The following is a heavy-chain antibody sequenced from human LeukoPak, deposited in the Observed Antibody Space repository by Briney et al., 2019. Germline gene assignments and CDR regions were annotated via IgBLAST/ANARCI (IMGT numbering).Heavy chain of an antibody. J-gene: IGHJ3*02. D-gene: IGHD5-24*01. CDR1: GFNFTTYW. Sequence: GGSLRLACAASGFNFTTYWLHWVRQAPGKGLVWVSRINSDGSSTHNADAVKGRFTISRDSAKNTLYLQMNSLRAEDTAVYYCARAETQIHAFDIWGRGTMVTVSS. CDR2: INSDGSST. V-gene: IGHV3-74*01. CDR3: ARAETQIHAFDI.